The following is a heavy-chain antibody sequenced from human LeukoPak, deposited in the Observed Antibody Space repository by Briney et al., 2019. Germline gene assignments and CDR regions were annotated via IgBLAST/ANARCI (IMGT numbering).Heavy chain of an antibody. CDR1: GYTFTSYG. J-gene: IGHJ4*02. Sequence: GASVKVSCKASGYTFTSYGISWVRQAPGQGLEWMGWINPNSGGTNYAQKFQGRVTMTRDTSISTAYMELSRLRSDDTAVYYCARDRSSGDRRAHFDYWGQGTLVTVSS. V-gene: IGHV1-2*02. CDR3: ARDRSSGDRRAHFDY. CDR2: INPNSGGT. D-gene: IGHD6-25*01.